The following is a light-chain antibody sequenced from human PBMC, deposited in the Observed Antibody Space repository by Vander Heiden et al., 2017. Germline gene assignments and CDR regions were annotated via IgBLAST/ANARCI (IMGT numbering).Light chain of an antibody. CDR3: QHYGSSPPFT. V-gene: IGKV3-20*01. CDR1: QSVRSAY. J-gene: IGKJ3*01. Sequence: IVVTKSPGTLSLSPGERATLSCRASQSVRSAYLAWYQQKPGQAPRLLIYGASSRATGIPDRFSGSGSGTDFTLTISRLEPEDFAVYYCQHYGSSPPFTFGPGTKVDIK. CDR2: GAS.